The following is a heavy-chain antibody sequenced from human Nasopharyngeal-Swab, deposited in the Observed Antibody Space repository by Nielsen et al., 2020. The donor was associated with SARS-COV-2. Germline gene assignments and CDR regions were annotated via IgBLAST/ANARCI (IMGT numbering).Heavy chain of an antibody. Sequence: GESLKISCAASGFTFSSYAMSWVRQAPGKGLEWVSAISGSGGSTYYADSVKGRFTISKDNSKNTLYLQMNSLRAEDTAVYYCAKGRGADYWGQGTPVTVSS. CDR1: GFTFSSYA. V-gene: IGHV3-23*01. J-gene: IGHJ4*02. CDR2: ISGSGGST. CDR3: AKGRGADY. D-gene: IGHD3-10*01.